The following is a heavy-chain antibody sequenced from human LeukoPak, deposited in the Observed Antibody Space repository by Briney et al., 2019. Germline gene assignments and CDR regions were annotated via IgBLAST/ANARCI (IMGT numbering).Heavy chain of an antibody. CDR2: MNPNSGNT. CDR3: ARGGAYNWNVEMDY. CDR1: GYTFTSYD. Sequence: ASVKVSCRASGYTFTSYDINWVRQATGQGLEWMGWMNPNSGNTGYAQKFQGRVTMTRNTSISTAYMELSSLRSEDTAVYYCARGGAYNWNVEMDYWGQGTLVTVSS. J-gene: IGHJ4*02. V-gene: IGHV1-8*01. D-gene: IGHD1-20*01.